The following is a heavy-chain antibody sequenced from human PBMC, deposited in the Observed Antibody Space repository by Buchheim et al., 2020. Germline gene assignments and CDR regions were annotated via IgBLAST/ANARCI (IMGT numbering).Heavy chain of an antibody. Sequence: EVQLLESGGGLIQPGGSLRLSCAASGFPFSSYAMSWVRQAPGKGLEWVSSFSGSSGTTYYADSVKGRFTISRDNSKNPLYLQMNSLRAGDTAVYYCAKETVTAGAGYYGMDVWDQGT. CDR2: FSGSSGTT. V-gene: IGHV3-23*01. CDR3: AKETVTAGAGYYGMDV. D-gene: IGHD4-17*01. CDR1: GFPFSSYA. J-gene: IGHJ6*01.